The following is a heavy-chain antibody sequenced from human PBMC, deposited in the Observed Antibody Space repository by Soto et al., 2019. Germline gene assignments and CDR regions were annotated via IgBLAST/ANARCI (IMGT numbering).Heavy chain of an antibody. CDR3: AREGYCSGGSCYSRTLDY. J-gene: IGHJ4*02. Sequence: QVQLQQWGAGLLKPSETLSLTCAVYGGSFSGYYWSWIRQPPGKGLEWIGEINQSGRTNYKPSLKSRVTISVDTSKNQFSLKLSSVTAADTAVYYCAREGYCSGGSCYSRTLDYWGQGTLVTVSS. CDR1: GGSFSGYY. CDR2: INQSGRT. V-gene: IGHV4-34*01. D-gene: IGHD2-15*01.